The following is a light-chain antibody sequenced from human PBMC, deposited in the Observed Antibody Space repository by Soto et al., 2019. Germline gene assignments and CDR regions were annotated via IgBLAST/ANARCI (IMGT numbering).Light chain of an antibody. CDR2: IAS. Sequence: DIQMTQSPSSLSASVGDRVTITCRACQDIRNELGWFQQKPGKAPKRLIYIASSLQSGVPSRFSGSGSGTEFTLTISSLQPEDYATYYCLQHNDYPPTFGQGTKVEI. CDR1: QDIRNE. V-gene: IGKV1-17*01. J-gene: IGKJ1*01. CDR3: LQHNDYPPT.